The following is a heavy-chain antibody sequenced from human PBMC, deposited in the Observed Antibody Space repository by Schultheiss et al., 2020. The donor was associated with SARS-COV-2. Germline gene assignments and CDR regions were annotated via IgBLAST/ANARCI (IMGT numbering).Heavy chain of an antibody. CDR1: GFTFSSYA. Sequence: GGSLRLSCAASGFTFSSYAMHWVRQAPGKGLVWVSRINSDGSSTSYADSVKGRFTISRDNAKNTLYLQMNSLRAEDTAVYYCARGLGLGHAYFDYWGQGTLVTVSS. V-gene: IGHV3-74*01. CDR2: INSDGSST. CDR3: ARGLGLGHAYFDY. J-gene: IGHJ4*02. D-gene: IGHD3/OR15-3a*01.